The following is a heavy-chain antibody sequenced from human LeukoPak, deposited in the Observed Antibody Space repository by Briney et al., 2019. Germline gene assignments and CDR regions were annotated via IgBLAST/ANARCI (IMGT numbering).Heavy chain of an antibody. Sequence: NPSETLSLTCAVYGGSLSGYYWNWIRQPPGKGLEWIGEINHSGSTNFNPSLKSRVTISLDTSKNHFSLKLSSVTAADTAFYYRARIGELWDAFDIWGQGTMVTVSS. D-gene: IGHD1-26*01. J-gene: IGHJ3*02. CDR1: GGSLSGYY. CDR3: ARIGELWDAFDI. V-gene: IGHV4-34*01. CDR2: INHSGST.